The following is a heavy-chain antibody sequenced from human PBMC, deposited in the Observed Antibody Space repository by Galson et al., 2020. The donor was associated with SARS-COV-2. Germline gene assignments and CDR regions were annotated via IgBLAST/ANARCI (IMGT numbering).Heavy chain of an antibody. V-gene: IGHV3-15*01. CDR3: TTWAQYYDILTGYYSMLGMDV. Sequence: GGSLRLSSAASGIPFNYAWMNSVRQAPGKGLERVGRLKSRAERETTDYAAPVKGSFPISRDDSKSTLYLQMNNLKIEDTAVYYCTTWAQYYDILTGYYSMLGMDVWGQGTTVTVSS. CDR2: LKSRAERETT. CDR1: GIPFNYAW. D-gene: IGHD3-9*01. J-gene: IGHJ6*02.